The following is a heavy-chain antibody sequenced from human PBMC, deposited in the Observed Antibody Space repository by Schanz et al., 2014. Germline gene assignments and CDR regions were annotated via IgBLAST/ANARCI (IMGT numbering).Heavy chain of an antibody. CDR2: IIPSLGLA. CDR3: ARAKRFGDMDV. D-gene: IGHD3-10*01. CDR1: GYTFTSDS. J-gene: IGHJ6*02. Sequence: QVQLVQSGAEVKKPGASVKVSCKASGYTFTSDSMHWVRQAPGQGLEWMGRIIPSLGLAKYEQKFQDKVTITADTSTTTAYMELSSLRSEDTAMYYCARAKRFGDMDVWGQGTTVTVSS. V-gene: IGHV1-69*09.